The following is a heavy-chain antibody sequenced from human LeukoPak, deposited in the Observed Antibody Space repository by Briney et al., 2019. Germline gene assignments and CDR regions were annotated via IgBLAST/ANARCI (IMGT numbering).Heavy chain of an antibody. Sequence: ASVKVSCKTSGYSFTDYYMHWVRQAPGQGLEWMGWINPNSGGTSSAQKFQGRVTMTRDTSITTVYMEVSWLTSDDTAIYYCARANRLHGGPYLIGPWGQGTLVTVSS. V-gene: IGHV1-2*02. CDR1: GYSFTDYY. J-gene: IGHJ5*02. D-gene: IGHD2-21*01. CDR2: INPNSGGT. CDR3: ARANRLHGGPYLIGP.